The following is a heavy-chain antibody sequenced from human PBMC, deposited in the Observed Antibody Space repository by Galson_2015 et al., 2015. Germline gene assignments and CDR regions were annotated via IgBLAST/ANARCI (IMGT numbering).Heavy chain of an antibody. CDR3: ARAGLTVTSYYYYYYMDV. Sequence: SLRLSCAASGFTFSSYGMHWVRQAPGKGLEWVAVIWYDGSNKYYADSVKGRFTISRDNSKNTLYLQMNSLRAEDTAVYYCARAGLTVTSYYYYYYMDVWGKGTTVTVSS. V-gene: IGHV3-33*01. CDR1: GFTFSSYG. CDR2: IWYDGSNK. J-gene: IGHJ6*03. D-gene: IGHD4-17*01.